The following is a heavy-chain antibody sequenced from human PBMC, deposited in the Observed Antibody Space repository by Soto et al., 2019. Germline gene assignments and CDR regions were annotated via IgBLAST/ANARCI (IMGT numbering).Heavy chain of an antibody. CDR2: VITVLGTT. J-gene: IGHJ3*02. CDR3: ERGFREVAVNVI. Sequence: QVQVLPSGAEVNKPGSSVKVSCKAVVGSFDKYAFTWVLLAPGRGLDWMGGVITVLGTTDYAQKFQDRITISSDISTQTIYMELWRLRSEDTALYFGERGFREVAVNVIWGKGKMVTVAP. V-gene: IGHV1-69*06. D-gene: IGHD6-19*01. CDR1: VGSFDKYA.